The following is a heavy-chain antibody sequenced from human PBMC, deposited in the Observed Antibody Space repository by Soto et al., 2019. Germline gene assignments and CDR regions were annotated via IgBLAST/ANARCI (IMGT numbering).Heavy chain of an antibody. J-gene: IGHJ4*02. CDR1: GFTFSSYA. D-gene: IGHD6-19*01. CDR2: ISYDASNK. CDR3: ARGHSSSSAAFDY. Sequence: QVQLVESGGGVVQPGRSLRLSCAASGFTFSSYAVHWVRQAPGKGLDWVALISYDASNKYYADSVKGRFTISRDNSKNTLYLQLNSLRTEDTAMYYCARGHSSSSAAFDYWGQGTLVTVSS. V-gene: IGHV3-30-3*01.